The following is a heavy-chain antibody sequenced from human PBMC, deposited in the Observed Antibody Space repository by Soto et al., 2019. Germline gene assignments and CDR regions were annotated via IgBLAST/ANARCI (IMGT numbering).Heavy chain of an antibody. CDR1: GFTFSSYS. D-gene: IGHD2-2*01. Sequence: PGGSLRLSCAASGFTFSSYSMNWVRQAPGKGLEWVSYISSSSSTIYYADSVKGRFTISRDNAKNSLYLQMNSLRAEDTAVYYCAKDRLRYCISTSCYSNWFDPWGQGTLVTVSS. V-gene: IGHV3-48*01. J-gene: IGHJ5*02. CDR3: AKDRLRYCISTSCYSNWFDP. CDR2: ISSSSSTI.